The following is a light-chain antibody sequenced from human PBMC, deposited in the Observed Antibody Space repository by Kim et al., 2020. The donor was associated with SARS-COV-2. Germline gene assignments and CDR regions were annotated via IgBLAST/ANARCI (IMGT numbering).Light chain of an antibody. V-gene: IGKV1-27*01. CDR2: AAS. CDR3: QKYGSAPLT. CDR1: QDITNY. J-gene: IGKJ5*01. Sequence: GSVGDGVAIPCRASQDITNYLAWYQQRREKVPTLLVYAASGLKSGVPSRFSGARSGTDFTLPISNLQPGEVTTYYSQKYGSAPLTFGQRT.